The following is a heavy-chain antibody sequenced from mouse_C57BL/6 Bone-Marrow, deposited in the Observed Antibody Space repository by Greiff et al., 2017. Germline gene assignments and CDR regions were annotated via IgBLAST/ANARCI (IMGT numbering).Heavy chain of an antibody. D-gene: IGHD4-1*02. V-gene: IGHV1-53*01. CDR1: GYTFTSYW. CDR2: INPSNGGT. CDR3: ARGVQLGDPYWYFDV. J-gene: IGHJ1*03. Sequence: QVQLQQSGTELVKPGASVKLSCKASGYTFTSYWMHWVKQRPGQGLEWIGNINPSNGGTNYNEKFKSKATLTVDKSSSTAYMQLSSLTSEDSAVYYCARGVQLGDPYWYFDVWGTGTTVTVSS.